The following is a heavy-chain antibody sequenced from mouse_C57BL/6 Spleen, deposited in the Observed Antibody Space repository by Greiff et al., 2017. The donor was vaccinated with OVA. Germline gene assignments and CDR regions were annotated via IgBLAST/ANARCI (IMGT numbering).Heavy chain of an antibody. J-gene: IGHJ4*01. CDR1: GYAFSSSW. CDR3: ARDYYGSGGMDY. V-gene: IGHV1-80*01. Sequence: VQLQQSGAELVKPGASVKISCKASGYAFSSSWMNWVKQRPGKGLEWIGQIYPGDGDTNYNGKFTGKATLTADKSSSTAYMQLSSLTSEDSAVYFCARDYYGSGGMDYWGQGTSVTVSS. D-gene: IGHD1-1*01. CDR2: IYPGDGDT.